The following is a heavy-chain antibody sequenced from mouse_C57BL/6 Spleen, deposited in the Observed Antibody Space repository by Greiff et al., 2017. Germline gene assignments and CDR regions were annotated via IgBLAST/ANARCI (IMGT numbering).Heavy chain of an antibody. D-gene: IGHD2-4*01. CDR1: GYTFTDYE. CDR2: IDPETGGT. CDR3: TYDYDDYAMDY. Sequence: QVQLQQSGAELVRPGASVTLSCKASGYTFTDYEMHWVQQTPVHGLEWIGAIDPETGGTAYNQKFKGKAILTADKSSSTAYMELRSMTSEDAAVYYCTYDYDDYAMDYWGQGTSVTVSS. J-gene: IGHJ4*01. V-gene: IGHV1-15*01.